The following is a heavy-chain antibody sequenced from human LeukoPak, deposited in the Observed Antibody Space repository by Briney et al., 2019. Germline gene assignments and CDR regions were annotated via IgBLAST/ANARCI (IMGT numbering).Heavy chain of an antibody. CDR1: GGSFSGYY. CDR3: ARESNYYDTSGYYWGYFDY. J-gene: IGHJ4*02. D-gene: IGHD3-22*01. CDR2: IYHSGST. Sequence: SETLSLTCAVYGGSFSGYYWSWIRQPPGKGLEWIGSIYHSGSTYYNPSLKSRVTISVDTSKTQFSLKLSSVTAADTALYYCARESNYYDTSGYYWGYFDYWGQGTLVTVSA. V-gene: IGHV4-34*01.